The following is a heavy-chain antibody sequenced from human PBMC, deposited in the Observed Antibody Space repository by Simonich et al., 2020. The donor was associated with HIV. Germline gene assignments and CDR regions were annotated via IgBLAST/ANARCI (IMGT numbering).Heavy chain of an antibody. D-gene: IGHD2-21*02. CDR3: ARLRGDRYDY. CDR1: GGSFSGYY. Sequence: QVQLQQWGAGLLKPSETLSLTCAVYGGSFSGYYWTWIRQPPGKGLEWIGEINHSWSTNYNPSLNGRVTMSVDTSKNQFSLKLNSVTAADTAIYYCARLRGDRYDYWGQGTLVTVSS. J-gene: IGHJ4*02. CDR2: INHSWST. V-gene: IGHV4-34*01.